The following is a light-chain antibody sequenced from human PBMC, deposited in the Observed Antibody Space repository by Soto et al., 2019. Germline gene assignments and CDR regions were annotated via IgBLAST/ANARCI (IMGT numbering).Light chain of an antibody. CDR2: GAS. V-gene: IGKV3-20*01. Sequence: EIVLTQSPGTLSLSPGERATLSCRASQSVSSSYLAWYQQKPGQAPSLLIYGASSRATGIPDRFSGSGSGTYFTLNISRLEPEDFAVYYCQQYGSSPLVTFGQGTRLEIK. J-gene: IGKJ5*01. CDR3: QQYGSSPLVT. CDR1: QSVSSSY.